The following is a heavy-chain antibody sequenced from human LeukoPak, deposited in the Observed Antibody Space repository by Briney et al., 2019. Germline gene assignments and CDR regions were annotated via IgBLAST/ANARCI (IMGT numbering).Heavy chain of an antibody. Sequence: SETLSLTCADYGGSFSGYYWSWIRQPPGKGLEWIGEINHSGGTNYNPSLKSRVTISVDTSKNQFSLKLSSVTAADTAVYYCARRYLDVWGKGTTVTISS. CDR3: ARRYLDV. CDR1: GGSFSGYY. J-gene: IGHJ6*03. CDR2: INHSGGT. V-gene: IGHV4-34*01.